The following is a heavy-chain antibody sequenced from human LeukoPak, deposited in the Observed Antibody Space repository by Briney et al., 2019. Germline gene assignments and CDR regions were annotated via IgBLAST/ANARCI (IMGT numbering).Heavy chain of an antibody. CDR2: INPSGDRT. J-gene: IGHJ4*02. D-gene: IGHD6-19*01. CDR1: GYTFTSYY. CDR3: ARERAVAGTLHVFDN. V-gene: IGHV1-46*01. Sequence: GASVKVSCKASGYTFTSYYMSWVRQAPGQGLEWMGIINPSGDRTSYAQKFQGRVTMTRDTSTSTVYMELSSLRSEDTAVYYCARERAVAGTLHVFDNWGQGTLVTVSS.